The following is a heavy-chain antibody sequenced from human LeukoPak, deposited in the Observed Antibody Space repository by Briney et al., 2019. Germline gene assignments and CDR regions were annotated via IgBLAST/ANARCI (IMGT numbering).Heavy chain of an antibody. D-gene: IGHD6-19*01. CDR3: ARGVQGTIAVAGTGWFDP. CDR2: INHSGST. J-gene: IGHJ5*02. Sequence: PSETLPLTCAVYGGSFSGYYWSWIRQPPGKGLEWIGEINHSGSTNYNPSLKSRVTISVDTSKNQFSLKLSSVTAADTAVYYCARGVQGTIAVAGTGWFDPWGQGTLVTVSS. V-gene: IGHV4-34*01. CDR1: GGSFSGYY.